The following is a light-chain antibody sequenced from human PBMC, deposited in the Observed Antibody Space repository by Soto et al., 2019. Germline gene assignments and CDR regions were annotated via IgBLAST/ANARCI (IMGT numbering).Light chain of an antibody. CDR1: SSDVGSYNL. V-gene: IGLV2-23*01. CDR3: CSYAGSVV. J-gene: IGLJ2*01. Sequence: QSALTQPASVSGSPGQSITISCTGTSSDVGSYNLVSWYQQHPGKAPKLMIYEGSKRPSGVSNRFSGSKSGNTASLTISGLQAEDEADYYCCSYAGSVVFGGGTKVTV. CDR2: EGS.